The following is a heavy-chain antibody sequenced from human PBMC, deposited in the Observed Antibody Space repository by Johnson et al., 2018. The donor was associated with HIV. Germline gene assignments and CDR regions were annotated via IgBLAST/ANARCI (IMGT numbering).Heavy chain of an antibody. V-gene: IGHV3-13*01. CDR2: IGTTGDT. Sequence: VQLVESGGALVQPGGSLRLSCAASGFTLSSYDMHWVRQVTGKGLEWVSSIGTTGDTYYPGSVKGRFTISRENAQNSLSLQMNSLRAEDTAVYYCASDHYDSSGYYPEAFDI. CDR1: GFTLSSYD. J-gene: IGHJ3*02. D-gene: IGHD3-22*01. CDR3: ASDHYDSSGYYPEAFDI.